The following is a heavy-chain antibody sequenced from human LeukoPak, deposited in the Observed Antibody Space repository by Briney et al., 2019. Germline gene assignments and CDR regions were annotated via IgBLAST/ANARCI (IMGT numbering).Heavy chain of an antibody. CDR1: GYSISSGYY. CDR3: ARVPGPNWFDP. V-gene: IGHV4-38-2*02. J-gene: IGHJ5*02. CDR2: IYQSGST. Sequence: SETLSLTCTVSGYSISSGYYWGWIRQPPGKGLEWIGSIYQSGSTYYNPSLKSRVTISVDTSKNQFSLKLSSVTAADTAVYFCARVPGPNWFDPWGQGTLVTVSS.